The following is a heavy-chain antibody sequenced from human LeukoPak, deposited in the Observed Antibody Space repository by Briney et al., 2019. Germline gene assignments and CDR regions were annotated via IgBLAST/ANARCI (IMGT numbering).Heavy chain of an antibody. CDR1: GFTFSSYG. J-gene: IGHJ6*03. CDR3: AKDRGDYYYMDV. CDR2: IRYDGSNK. Sequence: GGSLRLSCAASGFTFSSYGMHWVRQAPGMGLEWVAFIRYDGSNKYYEDSVKGRFTISRDNSKNTLYLQMNSLRAEDTAVYYCAKDRGDYYYMDVWGKGTTVTVSS. V-gene: IGHV3-30*02. D-gene: IGHD1-26*01.